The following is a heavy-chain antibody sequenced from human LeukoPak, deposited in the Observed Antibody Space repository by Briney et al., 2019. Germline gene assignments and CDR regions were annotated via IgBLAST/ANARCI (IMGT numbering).Heavy chain of an antibody. V-gene: IGHV3-21*01. J-gene: IGHJ4*02. CDR2: ISTSGDST. Sequence: GGSLRLSCAASGFTFSSQNMNWARQAPGKRLEWVAYISTSGDSTKYADSVEGRFTISRDNVENSLYLLMNSLRVDDTAVYYCVKNGWLDYWGQGIVVTVSS. D-gene: IGHD6-19*01. CDR3: VKNGWLDY. CDR1: GFTFSSQN.